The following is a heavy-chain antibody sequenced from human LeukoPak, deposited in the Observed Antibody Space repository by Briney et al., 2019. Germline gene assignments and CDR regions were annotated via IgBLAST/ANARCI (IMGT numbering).Heavy chain of an antibody. V-gene: IGHV3-23*01. CDR2: ISGSGGST. D-gene: IGHD2-15*01. CDR1: GFTFSSYA. Sequence: PGGSLRLSCVASGFTFSSYAMSWVRQAPGKGLEWVSAISGSGGSTYYADSVKGRFTISRDNSKNTLYLQMNSLRAEDTAVYYCAKDPVYCSGGSCYSDPYYFDYWGQGTLVTVSS. CDR3: AKDPVYCSGGSCYSDPYYFDY. J-gene: IGHJ4*02.